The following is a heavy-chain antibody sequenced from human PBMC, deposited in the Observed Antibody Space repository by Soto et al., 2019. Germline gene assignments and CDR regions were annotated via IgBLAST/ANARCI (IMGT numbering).Heavy chain of an antibody. J-gene: IGHJ5*02. V-gene: IGHV1-18*01. Sequence: ASVKVSCKASGYTFTSYGISWVRQAPGQGLEWMGWISAYNGNTNYAQKLQGRVTMTTDTSTSTAYMELRSLRSDDTAVYYWARVGSSSTSPARWFDPWGQGTLVTVSS. CDR1: GYTFTSYG. D-gene: IGHD6-13*01. CDR2: ISAYNGNT. CDR3: ARVGSSSTSPARWFDP.